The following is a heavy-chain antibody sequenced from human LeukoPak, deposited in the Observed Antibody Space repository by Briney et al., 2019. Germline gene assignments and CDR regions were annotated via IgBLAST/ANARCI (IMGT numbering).Heavy chain of an antibody. CDR3: ARVPNSSSWQTYYYYMDV. CDR2: IIPIFGTA. V-gene: IGHV1-69*05. J-gene: IGHJ6*03. Sequence: SVKVSCKACGGTFSSYAISWVRQAPGQGLEWMGGIIPIFGTANYAQKFQGRVTITTDESTSTAYMELSSLRSEDTAVYYCARVPNSSSWQTYYYYMDVWGKGTTVTVSS. CDR1: GGTFSSYA. D-gene: IGHD6-13*01.